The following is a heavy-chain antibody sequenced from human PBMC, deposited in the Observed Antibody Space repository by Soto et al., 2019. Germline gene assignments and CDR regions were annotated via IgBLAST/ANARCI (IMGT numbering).Heavy chain of an antibody. CDR2: TKTDGTT. V-gene: IGHV3-74*01. Sequence: LRLSCAASGFTFSRHWIHWVRQAPGQGLVWVSRTKTDGTTSYADSVRGRFTISRDNAENTLYLQMNSLRAEDTAVYYCVRDMRAVPWYGGISSAFDMWGQGTMVTVSS. CDR1: GFTFSRHW. J-gene: IGHJ3*02. CDR3: VRDMRAVPWYGGISSAFDM. D-gene: IGHD3-10*01.